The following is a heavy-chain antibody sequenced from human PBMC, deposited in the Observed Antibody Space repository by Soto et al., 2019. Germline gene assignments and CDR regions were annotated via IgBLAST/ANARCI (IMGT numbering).Heavy chain of an antibody. CDR3: ARPIRGPRCFNGMGV. J-gene: IGHJ6*02. Sequence: GPTMGNPTATLKLTCTFSGFSLTSPGMCVSWIRQPPGKALEWLALIERDDDDKYYSTSLKTSLTISKDTRKNQVVLTMANMDPADTGTYYCARPIRGPRCFNGMGVWGHLTTFPVSS. CDR1: GFSLTSPGMC. D-gene: IGHD1-20*01. CDR2: IERDDDDK. V-gene: IGHV2-70*13.